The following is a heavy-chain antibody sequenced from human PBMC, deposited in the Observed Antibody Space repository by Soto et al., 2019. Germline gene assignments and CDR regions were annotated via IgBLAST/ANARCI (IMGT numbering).Heavy chain of an antibody. J-gene: IGHJ3*02. CDR2: IYYSGST. CDR1: GGSISSYY. V-gene: IGHV4-59*08. CDR3: ARPRREWLRFDAFDS. Sequence: PSETLSLTCTVSGGSISSYYWSWIRQPPGKGLEWIGYIYYSGSTNYNPSLKSRVTISVDTSKNQFSLKLSSVTAADTAVYYCARPRREWLRFDAFDSWGQGTRVTVSS. D-gene: IGHD5-12*01.